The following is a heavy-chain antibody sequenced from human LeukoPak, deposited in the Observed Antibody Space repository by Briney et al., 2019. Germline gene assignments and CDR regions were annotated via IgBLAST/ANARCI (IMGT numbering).Heavy chain of an antibody. CDR1: GFSISNYW. CDR3: AKPTKDYSNHYFDY. V-gene: IGHV3-74*01. CDR2: ISNDGTTT. Sequence: SGGSLRLSCAASGFSISNYWIHWVRQAPGEGLVWVSRISNDGTTTTYADSVRGRFTISRDNSKNTLYLQMNSLRAEDTAVYYCAKPTKDYSNHYFDYWGQGTLVTVSS. J-gene: IGHJ4*02. D-gene: IGHD4-11*01.